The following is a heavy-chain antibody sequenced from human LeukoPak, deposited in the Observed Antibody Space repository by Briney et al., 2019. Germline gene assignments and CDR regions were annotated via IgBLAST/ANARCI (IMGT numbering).Heavy chain of an antibody. CDR1: GYTFTGYY. J-gene: IGHJ4*02. D-gene: IGHD6-13*01. V-gene: IGHV1-2*02. Sequence: GASVKVSCKASGYTFTGYYMQWVRQAPGQGLKWMGWINPNSGGTNYAQKFQGRVTMTRDTSISTAYMELSRLRSDDTAVYYCARVYGDSSSWYDYWGQGTLVTVSS. CDR2: INPNSGGT. CDR3: ARVYGDSSSWYDY.